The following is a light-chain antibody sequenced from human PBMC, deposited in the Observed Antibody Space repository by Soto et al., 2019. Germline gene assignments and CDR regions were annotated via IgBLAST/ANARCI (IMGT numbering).Light chain of an antibody. CDR1: QSLLHSNGYNY. Sequence: IVMTQSPLSLPVTPGEPASISCRSSQSLLHSNGYNYLDWYLQKLGQSPQLLIYLGSNRASGVPHRFSGSGSGTAFTLKISRVEAEDVGVYYCMQALQTPRTFGQGTKLEIK. J-gene: IGKJ2*01. CDR3: MQALQTPRT. CDR2: LGS. V-gene: IGKV2-28*01.